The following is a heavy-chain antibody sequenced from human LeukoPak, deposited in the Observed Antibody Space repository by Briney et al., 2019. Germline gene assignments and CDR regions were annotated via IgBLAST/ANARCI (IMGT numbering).Heavy chain of an antibody. Sequence: ETSETLSLTCAVYGGSFSGYYWSWIRQPPGKGLEWIGEINHSGSTNYNPSLKSRVTISVDTSKNQFSLKLSSVTAADTAVYYCARTRYSGSYWALNYFDYWGQGTLVTVSS. J-gene: IGHJ4*02. D-gene: IGHD1-26*01. V-gene: IGHV4-34*01. CDR2: INHSGST. CDR1: GGSFSGYY. CDR3: ARTRYSGSYWALNYFDY.